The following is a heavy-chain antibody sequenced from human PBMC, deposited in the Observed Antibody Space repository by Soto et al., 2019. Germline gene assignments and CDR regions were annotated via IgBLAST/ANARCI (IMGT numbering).Heavy chain of an antibody. CDR1: GFTFSSYA. CDR2: ISYDGSNK. V-gene: IGHV3-30-3*01. CDR3: ARFSRDLPYYGMDV. Sequence: QPGGSLRLSCAASGFTFSSYAMHWVRQAPGKGLEWVAVISYDGSNKYYADSVKGRFTISRDNSKNTLYLQMNSLRAEDTAVYYCARFSRDLPYYGMDVWGQGTTVTVSS. J-gene: IGHJ6*02.